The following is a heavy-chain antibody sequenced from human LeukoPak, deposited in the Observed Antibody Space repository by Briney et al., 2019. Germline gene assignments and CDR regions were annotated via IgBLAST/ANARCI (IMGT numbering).Heavy chain of an antibody. CDR2: INAGNGNT. Sequence: ASVKVSCKASGYTFTSYAMHWVRQAPGQRLEWMGWINAGNGNTKYSQKFQGRVTITRDTSASTAYMELSSLRSEDTAVYYCARPATYGDYGYFDYWGQGTLVTVSS. J-gene: IGHJ4*02. D-gene: IGHD4-17*01. CDR1: GYTFTSYA. CDR3: ARPATYGDYGYFDY. V-gene: IGHV1-3*01.